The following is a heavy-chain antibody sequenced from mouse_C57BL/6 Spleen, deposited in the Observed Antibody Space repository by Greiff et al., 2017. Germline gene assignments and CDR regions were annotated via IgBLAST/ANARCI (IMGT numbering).Heavy chain of an antibody. J-gene: IGHJ1*03. Sequence: EVQGVESGGGLVQPGGSLKLSCAASGFTFSDYYMYWVRQTPEKRLEWVAYISNGGGSTYYPATVKGRFTISRNNAKNTLYLQMSRLKSEDTAMFYCARHGYYGSSHGYFDVWGTGTTVTVSS. CDR3: ARHGYYGSSHGYFDV. CDR2: ISNGGGST. D-gene: IGHD1-1*01. V-gene: IGHV5-12*01. CDR1: GFTFSDYY.